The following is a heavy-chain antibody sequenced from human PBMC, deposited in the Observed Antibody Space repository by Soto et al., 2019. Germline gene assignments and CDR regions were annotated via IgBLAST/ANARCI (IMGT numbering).Heavy chain of an antibody. CDR3: ASYDSSGRFDY. V-gene: IGHV4-4*02. J-gene: IGHJ4*02. Sequence: SETLSLTCAVSGGSISSSNWWSWVRQPPGKGLEWIGEIYHSGSTSYNPSLKSRVSISVDKSKNQFSLNLSSVTAADTAVYYCASYDSSGRFDYWGQGTLVTVSS. CDR2: IYHSGST. D-gene: IGHD3-22*01. CDR1: GGSISSSNW.